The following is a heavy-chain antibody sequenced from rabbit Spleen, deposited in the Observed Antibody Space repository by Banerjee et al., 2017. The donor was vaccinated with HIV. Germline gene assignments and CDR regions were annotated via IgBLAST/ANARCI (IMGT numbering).Heavy chain of an antibody. CDR2: TAGGRSTFT. CDR1: GVSFSVSSY. J-gene: IGHJ6*01. CDR3: ARDAATSFSSYGMDL. Sequence: QEQLEESGGGLVKPEGSLTLTCIASGVSFSVSSYMCWVRQAPGKGLEWIACTAGGRSTFTYYASWAKGRFTISKASSTTVTLQMTSLTAADTATYFCARDAATSFSSYGMDLWGPGTLVTVS. V-gene: IGHV1S45*01. D-gene: IGHD8-1*01.